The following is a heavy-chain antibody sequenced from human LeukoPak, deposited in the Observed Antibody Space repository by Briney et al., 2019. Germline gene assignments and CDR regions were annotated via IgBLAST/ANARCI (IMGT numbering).Heavy chain of an antibody. V-gene: IGHV4-30-2*01. CDR2: VYHSGGT. CDR1: GDSISSGGYS. CDR3: ARGYYGYYFLY. D-gene: IGHD3-16*01. J-gene: IGHJ4*02. Sequence: NPSETLSLTCAVSGDSISSGGYSWNWIRQPPGKGLEWIGYVYHSGGTYSNPSLQSRVTVSVDRSKNQFSLKLSSVSAADTAEYYCARGYYGYYFLYWGQGLLVTVSS.